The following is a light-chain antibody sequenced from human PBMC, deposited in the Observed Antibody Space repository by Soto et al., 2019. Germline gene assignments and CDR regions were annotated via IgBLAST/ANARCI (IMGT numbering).Light chain of an antibody. CDR3: QQYNNWPPFT. CDR1: QSVSSN. V-gene: IGKV3-15*01. CDR2: GAS. Sequence: EIVMTQSPATLSVSPGERATLSCRASQSVSSNLAWYQQKPGQAPRLLIYGASTRATGIPARFSGSGSGTEFTLTISSLPSEDFAVYYCQQYNNWPPFTFGPRTKVDIK. J-gene: IGKJ3*01.